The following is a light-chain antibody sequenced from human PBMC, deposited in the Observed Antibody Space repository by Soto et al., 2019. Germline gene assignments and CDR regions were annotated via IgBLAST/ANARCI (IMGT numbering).Light chain of an antibody. Sequence: DIHITQSPSTLSASVGDRVTITCRASQSISSWLAWYQQKPGKAPKVLIYKASSLESGVPSRFSGSGSGTEFTLTISSLQPDDFATYYCQQYKSYWTFGQGTKVDIK. J-gene: IGKJ1*01. CDR2: KAS. CDR1: QSISSW. CDR3: QQYKSYWT. V-gene: IGKV1-5*03.